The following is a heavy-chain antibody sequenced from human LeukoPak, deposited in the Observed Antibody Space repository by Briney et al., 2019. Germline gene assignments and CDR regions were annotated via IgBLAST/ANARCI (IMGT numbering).Heavy chain of an antibody. V-gene: IGHV1-18*01. CDR3: AREGIQWDY. D-gene: IGHD1-14*01. J-gene: IGHJ4*02. Sequence: ASVKVSCTASGYTFTRYGISWVREAPGQGLVCMGWISAFNGNTNYAQKLQGRVTMTTDTSTSTAYMELRSLRSDGTAVYYCAREGIQWDYWGQGTLVTVSS. CDR1: GYTFTRYG. CDR2: ISAFNGNT.